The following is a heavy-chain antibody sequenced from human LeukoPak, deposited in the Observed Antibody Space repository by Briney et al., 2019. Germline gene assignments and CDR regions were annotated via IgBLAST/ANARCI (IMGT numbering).Heavy chain of an antibody. CDR2: INPNSGGT. J-gene: IGHJ5*02. Sequence: ASVKVSCKASGYTFTGYYMHWVRQAPGQGLEWMGWINPNSGGTNYAQKFQGRVTMTRDTSISTAYMELSRLRSDDTAVYYCARDLLSLHYYDSSGYYSSWFDPWGQGTLVIVSS. V-gene: IGHV1-2*02. D-gene: IGHD3-22*01. CDR3: ARDLLSLHYYDSSGYYSSWFDP. CDR1: GYTFTGYY.